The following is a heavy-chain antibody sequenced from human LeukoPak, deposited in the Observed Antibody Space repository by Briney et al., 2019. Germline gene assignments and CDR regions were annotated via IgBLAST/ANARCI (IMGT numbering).Heavy chain of an antibody. CDR2: ISSSGSTI. Sequence: GGSLRLSCAASGFTFSDYYTSWIRQAPGKGLEWVSYISSSGSTIYYADSVKGRFTISRDNAKNSLYLQMNSLRAEDTAVYYCARDWDYGSGSYYNGYFDYWGQGTLVTVSS. V-gene: IGHV3-11*01. CDR3: ARDWDYGSGSYYNGYFDY. CDR1: GFTFSDYY. D-gene: IGHD3-10*01. J-gene: IGHJ4*02.